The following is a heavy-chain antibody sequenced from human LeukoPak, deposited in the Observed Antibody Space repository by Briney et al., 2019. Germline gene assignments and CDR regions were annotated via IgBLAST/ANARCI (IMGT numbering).Heavy chain of an antibody. J-gene: IGHJ4*02. CDR1: GYTFTSHG. V-gene: IGHV1-18*01. CDR2: ISTYNGNT. CDR3: ARASEGNTDYSDSSGYYPLVY. Sequence: VASVKVSCKTSGYTFTSHGVTWVRRAPGQGLEWMGWISTYNGNTNYAQNLQGRVTMTTDTSTSTAYMELRSLGSDDTAVYYCARASEGNTDYSDSSGYYPLVYWGQGTLVTVSS. D-gene: IGHD3-22*01.